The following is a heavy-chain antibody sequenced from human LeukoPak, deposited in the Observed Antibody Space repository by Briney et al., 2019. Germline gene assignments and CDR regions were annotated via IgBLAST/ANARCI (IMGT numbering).Heavy chain of an antibody. V-gene: IGHV4-61*02. CDR3: ARDHYYDGSGYYVGLGFDY. Sequence: PSQTLSLTCTVSGGSISSGSYYWSWIRQPAGKGLEWIGRIYTSGSTNYNPSLKSRVTISVDTSKNQFSLKLSSVTAADTAVYYCARDHYYDGSGYYVGLGFDYWGQGTLVTVSS. CDR2: IYTSGST. D-gene: IGHD3-22*01. CDR1: GGSISSGSYY. J-gene: IGHJ4*02.